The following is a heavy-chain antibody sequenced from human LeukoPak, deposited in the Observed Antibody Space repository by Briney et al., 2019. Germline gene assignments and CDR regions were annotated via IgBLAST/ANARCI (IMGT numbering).Heavy chain of an antibody. V-gene: IGHV3-23*01. CDR2: ISGSGDST. CDR3: AKSLVLRKSRGY. J-gene: IGHJ4*02. Sequence: GGSLRVSRSASGFTFSNFGMRWGRQAPGKGLEWVSGISGSGDSTDYADSVKGRFTISRDNSKNTLYVQMNSLRAEDTAVYYCAKSLVLRKSRGYWGQGTLVTVSS. CDR1: GFTFSNFG. D-gene: IGHD3-16*02.